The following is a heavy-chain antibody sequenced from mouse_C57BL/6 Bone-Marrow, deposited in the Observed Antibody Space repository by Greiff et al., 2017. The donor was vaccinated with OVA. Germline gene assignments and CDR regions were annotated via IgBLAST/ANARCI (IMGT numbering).Heavy chain of an antibody. Sequence: VQLKESGAELVKPGASVKISCKASGYTFTDYYINWVKQRPGQGLEWIGKIVPGSGSTYYNEKFKGKATLTADKSSRTAYMQLSSLTSEDSAVDFGASPLYYGSVWFAYWGQGTLVTVSA. D-gene: IGHD1-1*01. J-gene: IGHJ3*01. CDR2: IVPGSGST. CDR1: GYTFTDYY. V-gene: IGHV1-77*01. CDR3: ASPLYYGSVWFAY.